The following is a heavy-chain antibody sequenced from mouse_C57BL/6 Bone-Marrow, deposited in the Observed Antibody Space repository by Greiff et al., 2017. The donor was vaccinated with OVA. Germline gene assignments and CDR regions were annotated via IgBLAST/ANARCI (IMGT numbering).Heavy chain of an antibody. CDR2: ISSGSSTI. J-gene: IGHJ3*01. Sequence: EVQGVESGGGLVKPGGSLKLSCAASGFTFSDYGMHWVRQAPEKGLEWVAYISSGSSTIYYADTVKGRFTISRDNAKNTLFLQMTSLRSEDTAMYYCARGGRYYDYDEGFAYWGQGTLVTVSA. CDR1: GFTFSDYG. CDR3: ARGGRYYDYDEGFAY. D-gene: IGHD2-4*01. V-gene: IGHV5-17*01.